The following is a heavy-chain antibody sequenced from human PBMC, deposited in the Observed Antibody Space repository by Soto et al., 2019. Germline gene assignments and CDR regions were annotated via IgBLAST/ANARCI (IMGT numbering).Heavy chain of an antibody. CDR3: ASPKGDWNVGMDV. J-gene: IGHJ6*02. CDR2: ISGSGGST. Sequence: EVQLLESGGGLLQPGGSLRLSCAASGFTFSSYAMSWVRQAPGKGLEWVSAISGSGGSTYYADSVKGRFTISRDNSKNTVYRQMNSLRVEDTAVFYCASPKGDWNVGMDVWGQGTTVTVSS. CDR1: GFTFSSYA. V-gene: IGHV3-23*01. D-gene: IGHD1-1*01.